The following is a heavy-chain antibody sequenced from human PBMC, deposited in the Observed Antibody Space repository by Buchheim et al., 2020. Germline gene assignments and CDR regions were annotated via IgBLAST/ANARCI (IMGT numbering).Heavy chain of an antibody. V-gene: IGHV4-4*02. Sequence: QVQLQESGPGLVKPAGTLSLTCGVSGDSISSTDWWNWVRQPPGKGLEWIGEINHSGTTNYSPSLKSRVTIAVDKSKKQFSLNLSSVTAADTAVYYCARNFGLGGMDVWGRGTT. J-gene: IGHJ6*02. CDR1: GDSISSTDW. CDR3: ARNFGLGGMDV. D-gene: IGHD3-16*01. CDR2: INHSGTT.